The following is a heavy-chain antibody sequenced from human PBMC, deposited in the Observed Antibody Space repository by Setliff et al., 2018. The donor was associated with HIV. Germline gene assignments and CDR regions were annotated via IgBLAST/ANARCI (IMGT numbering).Heavy chain of an antibody. CDR2: IYHSGST. D-gene: IGHD3-10*01. V-gene: IGHV4-30-2*01. CDR3: ARHGLLWFGAGYNWFDP. CDR1: GGSMRSSGYS. Sequence: SETLSLTCAVSGGSMRSSGYSWTWIRQPPGKGLEWIGYIYHSGSTYSNPSLKSRVTISVDESKKQFSLKLSSVTAADTAVYYCARHGLLWFGAGYNWFDPWGQGTLVTVSS. J-gene: IGHJ5*02.